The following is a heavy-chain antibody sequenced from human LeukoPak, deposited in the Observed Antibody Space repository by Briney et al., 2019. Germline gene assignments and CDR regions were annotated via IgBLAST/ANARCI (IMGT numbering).Heavy chain of an antibody. Sequence: SSETLSLTCTVSGGSISTNIYYWGWIRQPPGKGLEWIGSLYYSGTAYYNPSLKSRVTISVDTSKNQFSLKLTSVTAADTAVYYCARDGAGSGSYFDYWGREPWSPSPQ. CDR2: LYYSGTA. D-gene: IGHD3-10*01. CDR3: ARDGAGSGSYFDY. CDR1: GGSISTNIYY. J-gene: IGHJ4*02. V-gene: IGHV4-39*02.